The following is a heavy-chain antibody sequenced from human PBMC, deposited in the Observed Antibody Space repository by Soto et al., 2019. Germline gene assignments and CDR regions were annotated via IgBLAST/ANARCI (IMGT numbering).Heavy chain of an antibody. CDR1: GGSISTGGYY. V-gene: IGHV4-31*03. CDR3: ARGRVYCSSTSCYYLIYYFDY. Sequence: SETLSLTCTVSGGSISTGGYYWSWIRQHPGKGLEWIGYIYYSGSTYYNPSLKSRVTISVDTSKNQFSLKLSSVTAADTAVYYCARGRVYCSSTSCYYLIYYFDYWGQGTLVTVSS. CDR2: IYYSGST. J-gene: IGHJ4*02. D-gene: IGHD2-2*01.